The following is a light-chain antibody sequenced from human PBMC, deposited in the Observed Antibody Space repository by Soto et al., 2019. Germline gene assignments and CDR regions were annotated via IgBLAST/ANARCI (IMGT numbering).Light chain of an antibody. CDR3: SSYTSSNPYV. CDR2: DVT. CDR1: SSDVGGYDS. Sequence: QSVLTQPASVSGSPGQSITISCTGTSSDVGGYDSVSWYQQRPGNAPKLILFDVTNRPSGVSNRFSGSKSGNTASLTISGLQADDEVDYYCSSYTSSNPYVFGTGTKVTVL. J-gene: IGLJ1*01. V-gene: IGLV2-14*03.